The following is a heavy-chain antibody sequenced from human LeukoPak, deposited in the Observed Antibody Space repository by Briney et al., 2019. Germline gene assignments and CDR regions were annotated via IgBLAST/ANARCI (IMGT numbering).Heavy chain of an antibody. J-gene: IGHJ6*02. CDR2: ISGSGGST. CDR3: VKDPAVAGYGMDV. V-gene: IGHV3-23*01. Sequence: PGGSLRLSCAASGFTFSSYAMSWVRQAPGKGLEWVSAISGSGGSTYYADSVKGRFTISRDNSKNTLYLQMNSLRAEDTAVYYCVKDPAVAGYGMDVWGQGTTVTVSS. CDR1: GFTFSSYA. D-gene: IGHD6-19*01.